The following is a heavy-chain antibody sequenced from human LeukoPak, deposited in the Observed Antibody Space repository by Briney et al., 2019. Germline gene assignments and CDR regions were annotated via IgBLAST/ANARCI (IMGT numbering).Heavy chain of an antibody. CDR3: ARTPYYNWFDP. CDR2: IYYSGST. CDR1: GGSISSYY. Sequence: SETLPLTCTVSGGSISSYYWSWIRQPPGKGLEWIGYIYYSGSTNYNPSLKSRVTISVDTSKNQFSLKLSSVTAADTAVYYCARTPYYNWFDPWGQGTLVTVSS. V-gene: IGHV4-59*01. J-gene: IGHJ5*02. D-gene: IGHD3-10*01.